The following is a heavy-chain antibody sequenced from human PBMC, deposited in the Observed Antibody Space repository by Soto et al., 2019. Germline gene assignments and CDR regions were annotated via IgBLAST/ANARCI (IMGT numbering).Heavy chain of an antibody. J-gene: IGHJ4*02. CDR3: ARHLLGYGDDIDY. V-gene: IGHV4-39*01. CDR1: GGSISSSSYY. CDR2: IYYSGST. D-gene: IGHD4-17*01. Sequence: PSETLSLTCTVSGGSISSSSYYWGWIRRPPGKGLEWIGSIYYSGSTDYNPSLKSRVTISVDTSKNQFSLKLSSVTAADTAVYYCARHLLGYGDDIDYWGQGTLVTVSS.